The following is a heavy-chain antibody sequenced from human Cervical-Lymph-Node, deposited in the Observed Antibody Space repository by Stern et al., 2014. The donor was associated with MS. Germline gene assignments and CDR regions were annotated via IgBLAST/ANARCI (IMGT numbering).Heavy chain of an antibody. J-gene: IGHJ5*02. CDR1: GYSISSGYF. CDR2: MYDSGGT. Sequence: QVQLQESGPGLVKPSETLSLTCTVSGYSISSGYFWCWSRQPPGEGLEWIGNMYDSGGTYYNPSLKSRVTTSVDRSTNQFYLNMRRVTAADTAVYYCARLEYDFYNWFDPWGQGTLVTVSS. V-gene: IGHV4-38-2*02. D-gene: IGHD3-3*01. CDR3: ARLEYDFYNWFDP.